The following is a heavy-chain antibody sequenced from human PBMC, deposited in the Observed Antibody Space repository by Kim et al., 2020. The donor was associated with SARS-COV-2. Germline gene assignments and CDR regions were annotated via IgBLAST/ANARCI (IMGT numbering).Heavy chain of an antibody. D-gene: IGHD6-25*01. J-gene: IGHJ4*02. CDR2: IYYSGST. CDR3: AKQGGTIAAACDY. Sequence: SETLSLTCTVSGGSISSFYWSWIRQPPGKGLEWIGYIYYSGSTNYNPSLKSRVTISVDTSKNQFSLKLRSVTAADTAVYYCAKQGGTIAAACDYWVQGT. V-gene: IGHV4-59*08. CDR1: GGSISSFY.